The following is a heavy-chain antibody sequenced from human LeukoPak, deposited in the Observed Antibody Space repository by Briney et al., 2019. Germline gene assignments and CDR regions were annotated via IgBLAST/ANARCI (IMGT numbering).Heavy chain of an antibody. Sequence: RGASVKVSCKASGYTFSTYYMHWVRQAPGQGLEWMGIINPGGTDSNYAQKFQGRVTMTRDTSISTAYMELSRLRSDDTAVYYCARDRVSYSSSSVGYWGQGTLVTVSS. D-gene: IGHD6-6*01. V-gene: IGHV1-46*01. J-gene: IGHJ4*02. CDR1: GYTFSTYY. CDR2: INPGGTDS. CDR3: ARDRVSYSSSSVGY.